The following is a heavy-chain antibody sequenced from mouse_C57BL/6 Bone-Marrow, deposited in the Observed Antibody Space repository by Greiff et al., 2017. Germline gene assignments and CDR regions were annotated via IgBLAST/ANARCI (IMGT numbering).Heavy chain of an antibody. V-gene: IGHV1-69*01. CDR2: IDPSDSYT. CDR1: GYTFTSYW. J-gene: IGHJ2*01. Sequence: QVQLQQPGAELVMPGASVKLSCKASGYTFTSYWMHWVKQRPGQGLEWIGEIDPSDSYTTYNQKFKGKSTLTVDKSSSTAYMQLSSLTSEDAAAYYCARSTTVVAPDYWGQGTTLTVSS. CDR3: ARSTTVVAPDY. D-gene: IGHD1-1*01.